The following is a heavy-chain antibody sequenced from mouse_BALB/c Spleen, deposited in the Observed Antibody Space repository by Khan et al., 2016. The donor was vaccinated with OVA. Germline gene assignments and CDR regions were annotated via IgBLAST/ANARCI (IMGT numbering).Heavy chain of an antibody. CDR1: GFTFSTYG. V-gene: IGHV5-6*01. Sequence: EVKLVESGGDFVRPGGSLKLSCAASGFTFSTYGMSWVRQTPDKRLEWVATINTGGAYTYYPDSVKRRFTISRDNAKNTLYLQLSSLKSEDTAIYYCARLAYYYNSEGFAYWGQGTLVTVSA. CDR3: ARLAYYYNSEGFAY. CDR2: INTGGAYT. J-gene: IGHJ3*01. D-gene: IGHD1-1*01.